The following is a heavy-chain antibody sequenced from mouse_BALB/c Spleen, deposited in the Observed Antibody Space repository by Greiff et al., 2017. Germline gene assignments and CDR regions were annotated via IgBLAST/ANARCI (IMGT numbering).Heavy chain of an antibody. J-gene: IGHJ2*01. V-gene: IGHV5-17*02. Sequence: EVKVVESGGGLVQPGGSRKLSCAASGFTFSSFGMHWVRQAPEKGLEWVAYISSGSSTIYYADTVKGRFTISRDNPKNTLFLQMTSLRSEDTAMYYCARGGATSPFDYWGQGTTLTVSS. D-gene: IGHD3-1*01. CDR1: GFTFSSFG. CDR2: ISSGSSTI. CDR3: ARGGATSPFDY.